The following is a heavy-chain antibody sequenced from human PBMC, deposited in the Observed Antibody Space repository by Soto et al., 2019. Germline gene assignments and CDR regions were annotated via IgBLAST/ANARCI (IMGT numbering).Heavy chain of an antibody. Sequence: ASVKVSCKASVFTSSGISWVRQAPGQRLEWMGWISTHNGNTIYAQKFQGRVIMTMDTSTTTVYMELRSLRPDDTAVYLCAREGILGLFDAYDLWGQGTMVTV. J-gene: IGHJ3*01. CDR1: VFTSSG. CDR2: ISTHNGNT. V-gene: IGHV1-18*04. CDR3: AREGILGLFDAYDL. D-gene: IGHD3-3*01.